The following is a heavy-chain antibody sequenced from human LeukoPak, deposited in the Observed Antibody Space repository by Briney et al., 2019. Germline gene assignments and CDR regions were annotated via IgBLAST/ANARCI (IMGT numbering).Heavy chain of an antibody. D-gene: IGHD1-26*01. Sequence: SETLSLTCTVSGGSISSYYWSWIRQPPGKGLEWIGYIYYSGSTNYNPSLKSRVTISVDTSKNQFSLKLSSVTAADTALYYCARERGGSPNWFDPWGQGTLVTVSS. CDR3: ARERGGSPNWFDP. CDR2: IYYSGST. J-gene: IGHJ5*02. CDR1: GGSISSYY. V-gene: IGHV4-59*01.